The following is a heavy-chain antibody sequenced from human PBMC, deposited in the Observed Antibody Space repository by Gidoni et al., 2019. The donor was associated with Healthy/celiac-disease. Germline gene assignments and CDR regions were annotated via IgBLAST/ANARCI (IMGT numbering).Heavy chain of an antibody. J-gene: IGHJ4*02. D-gene: IGHD5-12*01. CDR2: INHSGST. V-gene: IGHV4-34*01. CDR1: GGSFSGYY. Sequence: QVQLQQWGAGLLKPSETLSLTCAVYGGSFSGYYWSWIRQPPGKGLEWIGEINHSGSTNYNPSLKSRVTISVDTSKNQFSLKLSSVTAADTAVYYCARRRWPRPYFDYWGQGTLVTVSS. CDR3: ARRRWPRPYFDY.